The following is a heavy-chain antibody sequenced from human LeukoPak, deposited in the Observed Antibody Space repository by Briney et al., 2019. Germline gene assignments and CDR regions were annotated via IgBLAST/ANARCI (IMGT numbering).Heavy chain of an antibody. V-gene: IGHV3-53*01. CDR2: IYDDNT. CDR1: GFAVGRNY. CDR3: AARKVRGVWFYLDY. Sequence: GGSLRLTCVASGFAVGRNYMSWVRQAPGKGLEWVSTIYDDNTYYADSVKGRFTISIDNSKNTLYLQMNSLRVEDTAVYFCAARKVRGVWFYLDYWGQGTLVTVSS. D-gene: IGHD3-10*01. J-gene: IGHJ4*02.